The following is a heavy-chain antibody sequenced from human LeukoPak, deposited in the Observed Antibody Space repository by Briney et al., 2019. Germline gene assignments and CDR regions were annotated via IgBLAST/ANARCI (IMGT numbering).Heavy chain of an antibody. CDR2: ISGSDDGT. Sequence: GGSLRLSCAASGFTFSSCGMTWVRQAPGKGLEWVSSISGSDDGTYYADSVKGRFTISRDNSKNTLYLQMNSLRAEDTAVYYCAKRGPIYSSSPGNYFDYWGQGTLVAVSS. V-gene: IGHV3-23*01. CDR3: AKRGPIYSSSPGNYFDY. J-gene: IGHJ4*02. CDR1: GFTFSSCG. D-gene: IGHD6-6*01.